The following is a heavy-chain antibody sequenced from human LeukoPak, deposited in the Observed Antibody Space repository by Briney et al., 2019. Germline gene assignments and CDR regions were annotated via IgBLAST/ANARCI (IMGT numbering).Heavy chain of an antibody. J-gene: IGHJ4*02. Sequence: PGGSLRLSCAASGLTFSTYAMSWVRQAPGKGLEWVSTITHSGDNTYYAASVRGRFTISRDNSKNTLYLQMNSLRAEDTAVYYCIAVAGRDSWGQGTLVTVSS. D-gene: IGHD6-19*01. CDR3: IAVAGRDS. CDR1: GLTFSTYA. CDR2: ITHSGDNT. V-gene: IGHV3-23*01.